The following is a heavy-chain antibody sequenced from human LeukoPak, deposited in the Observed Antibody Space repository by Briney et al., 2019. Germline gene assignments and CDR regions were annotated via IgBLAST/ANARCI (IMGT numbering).Heavy chain of an antibody. Sequence: GGSLRLSCAASGFTFSDYYMSWIRQAPGKGLEWVSYINSSGSTIYYADSVKGRFAISRDNAKNSLYLQMNSLRAEDTAVYYCARGRGYSYGSSVYYYMDVWGKGTTVTVSS. D-gene: IGHD5-18*01. J-gene: IGHJ6*03. CDR1: GFTFSDYY. CDR2: INSSGSTI. V-gene: IGHV3-11*04. CDR3: ARGRGYSYGSSVYYYMDV.